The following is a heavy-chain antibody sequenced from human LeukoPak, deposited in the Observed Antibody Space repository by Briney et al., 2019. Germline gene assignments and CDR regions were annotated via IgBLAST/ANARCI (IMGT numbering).Heavy chain of an antibody. Sequence: SETLSLTCAVYGGSFSGYYWSWIRQPPGKGLEWIGEINHSGSTNYNPSLKSRVTISVDTSKNQFSLKLSSVTAADTAVYYCARVHDYVAFYYYGMDVWGQGTTVTVSS. V-gene: IGHV4-34*01. CDR3: ARVHDYVAFYYYGMDV. CDR2: INHSGST. J-gene: IGHJ6*02. CDR1: GGSFSGYY. D-gene: IGHD4-17*01.